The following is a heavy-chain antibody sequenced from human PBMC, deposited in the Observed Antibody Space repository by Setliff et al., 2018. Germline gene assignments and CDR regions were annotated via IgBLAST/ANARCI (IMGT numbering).Heavy chain of an antibody. D-gene: IGHD2-15*01. CDR2: LIPMFGTP. V-gene: IGHV1-69*05. J-gene: IGHJ5*02. CDR3: ARSPALLGIVYLDP. CDR1: GDSFSNYA. Sequence: SVKVSCKASGDSFSNYAISWVRQAPGQGLEWMGGLIPMFGTPGYAQKFQDRVTITTDESTSTAYMELNGLTSEDTAVYYCARSPALLGIVYLDPWGQGTRVTVSS.